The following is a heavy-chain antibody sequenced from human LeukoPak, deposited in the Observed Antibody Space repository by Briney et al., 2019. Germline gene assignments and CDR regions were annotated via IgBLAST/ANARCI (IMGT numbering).Heavy chain of an antibody. J-gene: IGHJ4*02. CDR2: INPNSGGT. Sequence: ASVKVSCKASGYTFTGYYMHWVRQAPGQGLEWMGWINPNSGGTNYAQKFQGRVTMTRDTSISTAYMELSRLRSDDTAVYYCASPGRYCSSTSCYVFDYWGQGTLVTVSS. CDR3: ASPGRYCSSTSCYVFDY. D-gene: IGHD2-2*01. V-gene: IGHV1-2*02. CDR1: GYTFTGYY.